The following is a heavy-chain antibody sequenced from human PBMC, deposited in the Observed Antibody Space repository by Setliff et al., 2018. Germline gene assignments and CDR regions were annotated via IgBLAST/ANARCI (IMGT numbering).Heavy chain of an antibody. CDR2: IDWDDDK. CDR1: GFSLSTSGMR. Sequence: ESGPTLVNPTQTLTLTRTFSGFSLSTSGMRVSWIRQPPGKALEWLARIDWDDDKYYSTSLKTRLTISKDTSKNQVVLTMTNMDPVDTATYYCARIYCSGGSCYLDYWGQGTLVTVSS. V-gene: IGHV2-70*04. CDR3: ARIYCSGGSCYLDY. D-gene: IGHD2-15*01. J-gene: IGHJ4*02.